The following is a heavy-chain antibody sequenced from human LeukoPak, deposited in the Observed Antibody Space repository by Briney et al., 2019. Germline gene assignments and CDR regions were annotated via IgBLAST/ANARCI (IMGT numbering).Heavy chain of an antibody. CDR3: ARGSDFWSGHRTGYFDY. Sequence: ASVKVSCKASGDTFTSYYMHWVRQAPGQGLEWMGIINPSGGSTSYAQKFQGRVTMTRDMSTSTVYMELSSLRSEDTAVYYCARGSDFWSGHRTGYFDYWGQGTLVTVSS. V-gene: IGHV1-46*01. J-gene: IGHJ4*02. D-gene: IGHD3-3*01. CDR2: INPSGGST. CDR1: GDTFTSYY.